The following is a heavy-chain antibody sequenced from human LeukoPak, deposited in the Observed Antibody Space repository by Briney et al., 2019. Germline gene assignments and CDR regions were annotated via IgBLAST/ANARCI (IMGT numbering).Heavy chain of an antibody. J-gene: IGHJ1*01. Sequence: SQALSLTCTVSGGSISSGSYYWSWIRQHPGKGLEWIGYIYHSGSTYYNPSLKSRVTMSVDTSRNQFSLRLSSVTAADTAMYYCARGPAATLHFQHWGQGTLVTVSS. D-gene: IGHD2-2*01. V-gene: IGHV4-31*03. CDR1: GGSISSGSYY. CDR3: ARGPAATLHFQH. CDR2: IYHSGST.